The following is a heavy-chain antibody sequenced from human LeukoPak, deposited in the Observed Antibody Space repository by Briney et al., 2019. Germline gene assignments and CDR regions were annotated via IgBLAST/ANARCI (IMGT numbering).Heavy chain of an antibody. J-gene: IGHJ6*03. CDR3: AKDLDLGVLHPLYYMDV. D-gene: IGHD3/OR15-3a*01. V-gene: IGHV3-21*04. CDR1: GFTFSSYS. CDR2: ISSSSSYI. Sequence: GGSLRLSCAASGFTFSSYSMNWVRQAPGKGLEWVSSISSSSSYIYYADSVKGRFTISRDNSKNTLYLQMNSLRAEDTAVYYCAKDLDLGVLHPLYYMDVWGKGTTVTVSS.